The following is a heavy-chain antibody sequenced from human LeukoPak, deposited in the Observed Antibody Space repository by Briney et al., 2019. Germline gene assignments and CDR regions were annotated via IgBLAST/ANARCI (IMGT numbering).Heavy chain of an antibody. V-gene: IGHV3-64D*09. Sequence: PGGSLRLSCLASGFTFSGYGMHWVRQAPGKGLEYVSAITNNGGSTHYADSVKGRFTISRDNSKNTLYLQMFSLRTEDTAVYYCCGWSGYFAYWGQGTLVTVSS. J-gene: IGHJ4*02. CDR3: CGWSGYFAY. D-gene: IGHD3-3*01. CDR2: ITNNGGST. CDR1: GFTFSGYG.